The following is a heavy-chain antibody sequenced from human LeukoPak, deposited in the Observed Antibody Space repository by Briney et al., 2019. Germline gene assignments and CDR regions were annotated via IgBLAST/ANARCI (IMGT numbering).Heavy chain of an antibody. CDR3: ARGPARGKYYCIDV. CDR2: IGTASDT. CDR1: GFTFSSFD. J-gene: IGHJ6*03. D-gene: IGHD1-1*01. Sequence: GGSLRLSCAASGFTFSSFDMHWVRQPTGQGLDWVSTIGTASDTYYPGSVQRRFTLSRDNAKNSLYLQMNSLTAGDTAVYYCARGPARGKYYCIDVWGKGTTVTVSS. V-gene: IGHV3-13*01.